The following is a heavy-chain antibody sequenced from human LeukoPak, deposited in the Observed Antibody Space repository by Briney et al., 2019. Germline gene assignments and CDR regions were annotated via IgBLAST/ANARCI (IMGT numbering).Heavy chain of an antibody. CDR3: ARHWVSYYYDSSGPAPTLFDY. D-gene: IGHD3-22*01. V-gene: IGHV4-39*01. CDR2: IYYSGNT. J-gene: IGHJ4*02. Sequence: PSETLSLTCTVSGGSISSSSYYWGWIRQPPGKGLEWIGSIYYSGNTYYNPSLKSRVTMSVDTSKNQFSLKLSSVTAADTAVYYCARHWVSYYYDSSGPAPTLFDYWGQGTLVTVSS. CDR1: GGSISSSSYY.